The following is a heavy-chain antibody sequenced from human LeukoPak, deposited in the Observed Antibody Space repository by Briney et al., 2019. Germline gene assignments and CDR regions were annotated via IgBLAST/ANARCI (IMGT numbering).Heavy chain of an antibody. V-gene: IGHV4-34*01. J-gene: IGHJ3*02. Sequence: SETLSLTCAVYGGSFSGYYWSWIRQPPGKGLEWIGEINHSGSTNYNPSLKSRVTISVDTSKNQFSLKLSSVTAADTAVYYCARGPNWNQSHGVGALDIWGQGTMVTVSS. CDR3: ARGPNWNQSHGVGALDI. CDR2: INHSGST. CDR1: GGSFSGYY. D-gene: IGHD1-1*01.